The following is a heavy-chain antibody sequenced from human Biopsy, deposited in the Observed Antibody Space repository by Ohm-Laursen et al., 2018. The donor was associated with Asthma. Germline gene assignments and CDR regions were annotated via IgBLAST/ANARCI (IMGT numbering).Heavy chain of an antibody. D-gene: IGHD6-19*01. CDR3: SREEPTSGWYQGSILR. V-gene: IGHV3-30*03. J-gene: IGHJ4*02. Sequence: SLRLSCAASGFTFSSFGMHWVRQAPGKGLEWVACISYDGSNKYYADSVKGRSTISRYNSKNTLYLQMNSLRAEDTAVYYCSREEPTSGWYQGSILRWGQGTLVTVSS. CDR1: GFTFSSFG. CDR2: ISYDGSNK.